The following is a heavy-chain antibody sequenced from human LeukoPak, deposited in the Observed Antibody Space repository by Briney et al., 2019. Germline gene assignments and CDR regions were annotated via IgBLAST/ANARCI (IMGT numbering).Heavy chain of an antibody. CDR2: MNPDSGGT. Sequence: GASVKVSCKASGYTFTSYDINWVRQATGQGLEWMGWMNPDSGGTNYAQKFQGRVTMTRDTSISTAYMELSRLRSDDTAVYYCARDGGYSSSDAFDIWGQGTMVTVSS. D-gene: IGHD6-13*01. CDR3: ARDGGYSSSDAFDI. J-gene: IGHJ3*02. CDR1: GYTFTSYD. V-gene: IGHV1-2*02.